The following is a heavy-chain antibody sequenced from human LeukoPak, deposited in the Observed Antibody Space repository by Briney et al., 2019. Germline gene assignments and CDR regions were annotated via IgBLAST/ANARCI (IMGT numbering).Heavy chain of an antibody. V-gene: IGHV4-39*02. CDR2: IYYTGST. CDR3: ARRRYYDSTGYLD. D-gene: IGHD3-22*01. CDR1: GGFISSSSYY. Sequence: PSETLSLTCTISGGFISSSSYYWGWIRQPPGKGLEWIGDIYYTGSTYYNASLKSRVSLSIDTSNNHFSLKLSSVTAADTALYYCARRRYYDSTGYLDWGQGTLVTVSP. J-gene: IGHJ1*01.